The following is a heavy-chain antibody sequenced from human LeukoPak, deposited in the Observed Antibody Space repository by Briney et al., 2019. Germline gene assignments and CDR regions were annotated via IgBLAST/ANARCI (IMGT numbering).Heavy chain of an antibody. CDR3: AKGGSSGCCYYFDY. CDR1: GFTFSSYW. V-gene: IGHV3-74*01. J-gene: IGHJ4*02. CDR2: ISSDGSRV. D-gene: IGHD6-19*01. Sequence: GGSLRLSCAASGFTFSSYWMSWVRQAPGKGLVWVSRISSDGSRVTYADSVKGRFTISRDNAKNTLYLQMNSLRAEDTAVYYCAKGGSSGCCYYFDYWGQGTLVTVSS.